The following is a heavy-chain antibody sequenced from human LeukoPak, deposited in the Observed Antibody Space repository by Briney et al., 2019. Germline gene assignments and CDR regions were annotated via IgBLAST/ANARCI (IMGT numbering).Heavy chain of an antibody. CDR3: ARDRVVVVAAAKGGMDV. CDR2: INPSGGST. D-gene: IGHD2-15*01. J-gene: IGHJ6*02. CDR1: GYTFTSYY. V-gene: IGHV1-46*01. Sequence: ASVKVSCKASGYTFTSYYMHWVRQAPGQGLEWMGIINPSGGSTSYAQKFQGRVTMTRDTSTSTVYMELSSLRSEDTAVYYCARDRVVVVAAAKGGMDVWGQGTTVTVSS.